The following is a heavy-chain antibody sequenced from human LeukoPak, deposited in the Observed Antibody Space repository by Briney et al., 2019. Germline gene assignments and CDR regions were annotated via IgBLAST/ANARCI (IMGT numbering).Heavy chain of an antibody. CDR3: ARDRAFGQQLGMRGGVFDY. Sequence: SETLSHTCTVSGGSISSYYWSWIRQPPGKGLEWIGYIYYSGSANYNPSLKSRVTISVDKSKNQFSLKLSSVTAADTAVYYCARDRAFGQQLGMRGGVFDYWGQGTLVTVSS. CDR2: IYYSGSA. J-gene: IGHJ4*02. D-gene: IGHD6-13*01. V-gene: IGHV4-59*12. CDR1: GGSISSYY.